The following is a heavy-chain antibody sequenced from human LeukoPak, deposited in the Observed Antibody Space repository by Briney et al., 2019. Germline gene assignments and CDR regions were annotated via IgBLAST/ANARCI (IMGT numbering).Heavy chain of an antibody. Sequence: PGGSLRLSCAASGFTFSSYAMHWVRQAPGKGLEWVSSISSSSSYIYYADSVKGRFTISRDNSKNTLYLQMNSLRAEDTAVYYCAKDAWFGERAGPFYFDYWGQGTLVTVSS. D-gene: IGHD3-10*01. J-gene: IGHJ4*02. CDR2: ISSSSSYI. CDR3: AKDAWFGERAGPFYFDY. V-gene: IGHV3-21*01. CDR1: GFTFSSYA.